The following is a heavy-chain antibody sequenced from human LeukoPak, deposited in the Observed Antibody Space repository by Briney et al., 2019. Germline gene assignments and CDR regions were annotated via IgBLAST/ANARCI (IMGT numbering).Heavy chain of an antibody. CDR3: ARAGRTFDAFDI. CDR1: GFTFSSYD. D-gene: IGHD3-10*01. Sequence: GGSLRLSCAASGFTFSSYDMHWVRQATGKGLEWVSAIGTAGDTYYPGSVRGRFTISRENAKNSLYLQMNSLRAGDTAVYYCARAGRTFDAFDIWGKGTMVTVSS. CDR2: IGTAGDT. J-gene: IGHJ3*02. V-gene: IGHV3-13*01.